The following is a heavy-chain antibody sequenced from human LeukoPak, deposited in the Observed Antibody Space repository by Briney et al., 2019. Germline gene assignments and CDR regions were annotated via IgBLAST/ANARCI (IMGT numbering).Heavy chain of an antibody. CDR2: INSDESST. Sequence: GGSLRLSCAASGFTLSTYWMHWVRQVPGKGLVWVSRINSDESSTSYADSVTGRFTISRDNARNTLYLQMNSLRAEDTAVYYCARASGYDDSRGYYNGMDVWGQGTTVTVSS. D-gene: IGHD3-22*01. CDR1: GFTLSTYW. CDR3: ARASGYDDSRGYYNGMDV. V-gene: IGHV3-74*01. J-gene: IGHJ6*02.